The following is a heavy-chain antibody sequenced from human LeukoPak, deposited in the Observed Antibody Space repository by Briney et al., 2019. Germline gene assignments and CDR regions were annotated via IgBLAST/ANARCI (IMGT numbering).Heavy chain of an antibody. V-gene: IGHV3-23*01. CDR3: AKVHDYDILTELDY. D-gene: IGHD3-9*01. Sequence: PGGSLRLSCAASGFTFSSYAMSWVRQAPGKGLEWVSAISGSGGSTYYADSVKGRFTISRDNSKNTLYLQMNSLRAEDTAVYYCAKVHDYDILTELDYWGQGTLVTVSS. CDR1: GFTFSSYA. CDR2: ISGSGGST. J-gene: IGHJ4*02.